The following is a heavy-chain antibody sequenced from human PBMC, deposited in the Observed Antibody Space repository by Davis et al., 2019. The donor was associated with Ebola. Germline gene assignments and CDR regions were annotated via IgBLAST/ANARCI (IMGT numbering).Heavy chain of an antibody. CDR2: LGLSADT. CDR1: GFVFSSYV. CDR3: AKGGSGWPSDYSYGMGV. J-gene: IGHJ6*04. D-gene: IGHD6-19*01. V-gene: IGHV3-23*01. Sequence: GESLKISCAASGFVFSSYVMSWVRRAPGKGLEWVSTLGLSADTYYADSVKGRFTISRDNSKNTLYLQMNSLRVEDTAVYYCAKGGSGWPSDYSYGMGVWGKGTTVTVSS.